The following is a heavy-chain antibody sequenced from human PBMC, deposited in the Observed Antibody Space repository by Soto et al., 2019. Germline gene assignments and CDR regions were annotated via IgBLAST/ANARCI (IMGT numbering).Heavy chain of an antibody. D-gene: IGHD2-2*01. CDR2: INPNSGGT. J-gene: IGHJ6*02. V-gene: IGHV1-2*04. CDR1: GYTFTGYY. Sequence: VASVKVSCKASGYTFTGYYMHWVRQAPGQGLEWMGWINPNSGGTNYAQKFQGWVIMTRDTSISTAYMELSRLRSDDTAVHYCARDRCSSTSCSDYYYYGMDVWGQGTTVTVS. CDR3: ARDRCSSTSCSDYYYYGMDV.